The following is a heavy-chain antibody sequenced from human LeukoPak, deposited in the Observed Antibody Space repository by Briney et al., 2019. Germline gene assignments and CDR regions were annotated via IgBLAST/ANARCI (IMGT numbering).Heavy chain of an antibody. CDR2: ISGSGGST. Sequence: GGSLRLSCVVSGFTVSSNYMSWVRQAPGKGLEWVSAISGSGGSTYYADSVKGRFTISRDNSKNTLYLQMNSLRAEDTAVYYCAKIYCSGGSCYIRYFDYWGQGTLVTVSS. D-gene: IGHD2-15*01. J-gene: IGHJ4*02. V-gene: IGHV3-23*01. CDR3: AKIYCSGGSCYIRYFDY. CDR1: GFTVSSNY.